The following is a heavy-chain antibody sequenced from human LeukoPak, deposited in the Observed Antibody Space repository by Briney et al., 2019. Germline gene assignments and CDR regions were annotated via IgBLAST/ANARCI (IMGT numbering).Heavy chain of an antibody. CDR3: ARDGYSSSWSLYYYYYYMDV. CDR2: ISYDGSNK. Sequence: GGSLRLSCAASGFTFSSYAMHWVRQAPGKGLEWVAVISYDGSNKYYADSVKGRFTISRDNSKNTLYLQMNSLRAEDTAVYYRARDGYSSSWSLYYYYYYMDVWGKGTTVTVSS. CDR1: GFTFSSYA. J-gene: IGHJ6*03. V-gene: IGHV3-30*01. D-gene: IGHD6-13*01.